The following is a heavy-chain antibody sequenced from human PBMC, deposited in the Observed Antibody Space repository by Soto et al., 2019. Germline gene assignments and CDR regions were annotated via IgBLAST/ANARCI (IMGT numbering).Heavy chain of an antibody. D-gene: IGHD3-22*01. V-gene: IGHV4-61*01. J-gene: IGHJ5*02. CDR2: IYYSGST. CDR1: GGSVSSGSYY. Sequence: SETPSLTCTVSGGSVSSGSYYWGWIRQPPGKGLEWIGYIYYSGSTNYNPSLKSRVTISVDTSKNQFSLKLSSVTAADTAVYYCARDHITMMDWFDPWGQGTLVTVSS. CDR3: ARDHITMMDWFDP.